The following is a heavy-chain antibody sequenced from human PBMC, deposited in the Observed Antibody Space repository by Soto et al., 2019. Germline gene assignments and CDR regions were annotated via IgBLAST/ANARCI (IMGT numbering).Heavy chain of an antibody. D-gene: IGHD3-22*01. Sequence: GGSLRLSCAASGFTFSSHAMSWVRQAPGKGLEWVSYISSSGSTIYYADSVKGRFTISRDNAKNSLYLQMNSLRAEDTAVYYCARVAYYYDSSDYFDYWGQGTLVTVSS. J-gene: IGHJ4*02. CDR3: ARVAYYYDSSDYFDY. CDR2: ISSSGSTI. CDR1: GFTFSSHA. V-gene: IGHV3-48*01.